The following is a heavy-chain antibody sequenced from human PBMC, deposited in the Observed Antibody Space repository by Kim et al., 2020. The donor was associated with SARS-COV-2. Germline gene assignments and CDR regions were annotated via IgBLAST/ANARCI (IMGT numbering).Heavy chain of an antibody. CDR1: GYVFTSYG. V-gene: IGHV1-3*04. Sequence: ASVKVSCKASGYVFTSYGMHWVRQAPGQRPEWMAWINTGNGDTKYSQRFKGRFTTNRDTSANTVHMELSSLRPEDTGVYFCANFARTISWGQGTLVTVPS. J-gene: IGHJ1*01. D-gene: IGHD2-21*01. CDR3: ANFARTIS. CDR2: INTGNGDT.